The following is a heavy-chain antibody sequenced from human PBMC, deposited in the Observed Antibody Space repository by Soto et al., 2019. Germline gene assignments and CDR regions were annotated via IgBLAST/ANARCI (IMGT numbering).Heavy chain of an antibody. V-gene: IGHV3-30*18. Sequence: QVQLVESGGGVVQPGRSLRLSCAASGFTFSSDGMHWVRQAPGKGLEWVAVISYDGSNRYYADSVKGRFTISRDNSKNTLYLQMNSLRAEDTAVYYCAKGGSGWPWRSYYYYYMDVWGKGTTVTVSS. CDR1: GFTFSSDG. CDR2: ISYDGSNR. CDR3: AKGGSGWPWRSYYYYYMDV. J-gene: IGHJ6*03. D-gene: IGHD6-19*01.